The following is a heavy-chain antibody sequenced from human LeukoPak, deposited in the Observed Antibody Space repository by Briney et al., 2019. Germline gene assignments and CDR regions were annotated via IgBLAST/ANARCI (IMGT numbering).Heavy chain of an antibody. Sequence: GRSLRLSCAASGFTFSSYGMHWVRQAPGKGLEWVSVIYSGGSTYYADSVKGRFTISRDNSKNTLYLQMNSLRAEDTAVYYCARGLSGYSYGYGYWGQGTLVTVSS. J-gene: IGHJ4*02. CDR3: ARGLSGYSYGYGY. V-gene: IGHV3-66*01. CDR1: GFTFSSYG. CDR2: IYSGGST. D-gene: IGHD5-18*01.